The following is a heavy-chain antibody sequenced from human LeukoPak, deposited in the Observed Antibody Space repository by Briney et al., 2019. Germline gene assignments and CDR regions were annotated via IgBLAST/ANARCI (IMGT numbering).Heavy chain of an antibody. D-gene: IGHD3-22*01. J-gene: IGHJ4*02. Sequence: GGSLRLSCAASGFTFSSYSMTWVRQAPVKGLEWVSYISSSSSTIYYADSVKGRFTISRDNAKNSLYLQMNSLRDEDTAVYYCARSTYYYDSSGYYSQTDYWGQGTLVTVSS. CDR3: ARSTYYYDSSGYYSQTDY. CDR2: ISSSSSTI. CDR1: GFTFSSYS. V-gene: IGHV3-48*02.